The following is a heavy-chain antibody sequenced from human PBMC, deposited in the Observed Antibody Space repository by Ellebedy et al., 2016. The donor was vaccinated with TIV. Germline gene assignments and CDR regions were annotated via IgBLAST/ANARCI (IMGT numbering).Heavy chain of an antibody. CDR2: TRNKANSYTT. CDR3: ARTSGTYSPHFDY. J-gene: IGHJ4*02. V-gene: IGHV3-72*01. CDR1: GFTFTDHY. Sequence: GESLKISXVASGFTFTDHYMDWVRQAPGKGLEWLGRTRNKANSYTTEYAASVKGRFTFSRDDSKSSLYLQLDSLRTEDTAVYYCARTSGTYSPHFDYWGRGTLVTASS. D-gene: IGHD3-10*01.